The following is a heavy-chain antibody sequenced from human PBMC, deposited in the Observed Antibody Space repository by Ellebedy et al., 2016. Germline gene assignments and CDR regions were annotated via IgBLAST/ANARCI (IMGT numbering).Heavy chain of an antibody. CDR2: MYHSGST. CDR1: GDSISSPYY. CDR3: ARVRYDYVWGSYRPWHDY. J-gene: IGHJ4*02. V-gene: IGHV4-38-2*02. D-gene: IGHD3-16*02. Sequence: SETLSLTXTVSGDSISSPYYWGWIRQSPGKGLEWIASMYHSGSTFYSPSLKSRPILSLDTSSNQFSLKLSSLTAADTAVYYCARVRYDYVWGSYRPWHDYWGQGTLVTVSS.